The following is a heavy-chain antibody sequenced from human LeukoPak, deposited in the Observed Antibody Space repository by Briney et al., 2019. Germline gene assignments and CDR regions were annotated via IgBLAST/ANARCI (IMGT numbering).Heavy chain of an antibody. Sequence: ASVKVSCKASGYTFTNYGINWVRQAPGQGLEWMGWISDYNGNTHYAQKFQGRVTMTTDTSTTTAYMELRGLRSDDTAVYYCARLRDGYSVFDSWGQGTLVTVSS. D-gene: IGHD5-24*01. CDR1: GYTFTNYG. J-gene: IGHJ4*02. V-gene: IGHV1-18*01. CDR3: ARLRDGYSVFDS. CDR2: ISDYNGNT.